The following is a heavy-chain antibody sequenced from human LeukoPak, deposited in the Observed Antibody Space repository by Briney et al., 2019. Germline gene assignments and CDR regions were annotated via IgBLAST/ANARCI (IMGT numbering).Heavy chain of an antibody. Sequence: GGSLRLSCSASGFTFSNYAMHWVRQAPGKGLEYVSAISSNGGSTFYADSVKGRFTISRDNSENTLYFQMNSLRAEDTAVYYCVKSTRVTTAYYYHGMDVWGQGTTVTVSS. CDR2: ISSNGGST. J-gene: IGHJ6*02. CDR3: VKSTRVTTAYYYHGMDV. V-gene: IGHV3-64D*06. D-gene: IGHD4-17*01. CDR1: GFTFSNYA.